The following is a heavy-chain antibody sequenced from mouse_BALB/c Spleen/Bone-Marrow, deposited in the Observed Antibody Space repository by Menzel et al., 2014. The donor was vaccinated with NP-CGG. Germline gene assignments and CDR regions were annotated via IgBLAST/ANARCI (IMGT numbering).Heavy chain of an antibody. J-gene: IGHJ3*01. CDR1: GYTFTSYY. CDR2: INPSNGGT. CDR3: TREGDSQFAY. Sequence: QVQLQQSGAELVKPGASVKLSCKASGYTFTSYYMYWVKQRPGQGLEWIGEINPSNGGTNFNEKFKSKATLTVDKSSSTAYMQLSSLTSEDSAVYYCTREGDSQFAYWGQGTLVTVSA. V-gene: IGHV1S81*02. D-gene: IGHD2-13*01.